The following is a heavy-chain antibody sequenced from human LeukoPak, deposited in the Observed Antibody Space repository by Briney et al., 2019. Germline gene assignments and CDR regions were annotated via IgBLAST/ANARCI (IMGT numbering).Heavy chain of an antibody. Sequence: PGGSLRLSCAASGFTFSSYAMHWVRQAPGKGLEWVAVISYDGSNKYYADSVKGRFTISRDNAKNSLYLQMNSLRAEDTAVYYCARGPDIVVVVAAPNGWFDPWGQGTLVTVSS. J-gene: IGHJ5*02. CDR1: GFTFSSYA. D-gene: IGHD2-15*01. V-gene: IGHV3-30*04. CDR3: ARGPDIVVVVAAPNGWFDP. CDR2: ISYDGSNK.